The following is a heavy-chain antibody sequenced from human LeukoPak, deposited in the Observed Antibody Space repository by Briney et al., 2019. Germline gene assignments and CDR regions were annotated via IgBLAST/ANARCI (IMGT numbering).Heavy chain of an antibody. J-gene: IGHJ6*02. CDR2: IYYSGST. D-gene: IGHD4-23*01. CDR1: GGSISSISSNNYH. CDR3: AREMGVVTAHGIDV. V-gene: IGHV4-39*02. Sequence: PSETLSLTCIVSGGSISSISSNNYHWGWIRQPPGKGLEWIGSIYYSGSTYSNPSLKSRVTISVDTSKNQFSLKLSSVTAADTALYYCAREMGVVTAHGIDVWGQGTTVTVSS.